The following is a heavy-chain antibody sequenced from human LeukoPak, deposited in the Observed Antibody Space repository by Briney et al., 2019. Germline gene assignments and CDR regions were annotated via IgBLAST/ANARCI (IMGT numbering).Heavy chain of an antibody. CDR1: GFTFGNYA. D-gene: IGHD3-3*01. Sequence: GGSLRLSCAASGFTFGNYAMTWVRQAPGKGLEWVSSITSSWTPYYADSVQGRFTISRDNSRNTLSLQMNSLRAEDTAAYYCAKFDFWSSYYMDGDFASWGQGTLVTVSS. J-gene: IGHJ4*02. V-gene: IGHV3-23*01. CDR2: ITSSWTP. CDR3: AKFDFWSSYYMDGDFAS.